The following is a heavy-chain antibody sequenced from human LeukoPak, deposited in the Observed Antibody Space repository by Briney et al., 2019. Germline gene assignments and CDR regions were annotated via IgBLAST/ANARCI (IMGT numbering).Heavy chain of an antibody. CDR1: GFIFNDFD. V-gene: IGHV3-13*01. J-gene: IGHJ6*02. CDR2: IGIGGDT. CDR3: ARDRFGMDV. Sequence: GGSLRLSCTAAGFIFNDFDFHWVRQGPGKGLDWVSAIGIGGDTHYSGSVKGRFTISRENAKSSLFLHMNNLRAGDTAVYYCARDRFGMDVWGRGTTVIVSS.